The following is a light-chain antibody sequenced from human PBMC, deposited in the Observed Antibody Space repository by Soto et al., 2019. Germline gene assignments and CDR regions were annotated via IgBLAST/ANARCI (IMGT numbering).Light chain of an antibody. CDR3: HQYRDYPVT. CDR1: QSVDIW. Sequence: DIQMTQSPSTLSASVGDRVTITCRASQSVDIWLAWYHQKPGKAPKRLIHKASTLEDGGPSRFTGSGSGTDFTLNISSLQPDDVGTYYCHQYRDYPVTFGGGTKVEIK. V-gene: IGKV1-5*03. CDR2: KAS. J-gene: IGKJ4*01.